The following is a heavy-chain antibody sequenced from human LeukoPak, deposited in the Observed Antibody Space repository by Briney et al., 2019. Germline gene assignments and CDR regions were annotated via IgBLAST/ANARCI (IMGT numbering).Heavy chain of an antibody. CDR3: ARGSRYCSSTSCYADFDY. CDR2: IYYGGST. J-gene: IGHJ4*02. D-gene: IGHD2-2*01. Sequence: SETLSLTCLVSGASISSSNWWSWVRQPPGKGLEWLGEIYYGGSTNYNTSLKSRVTISVDKSKNQISLNLNSVTAADTAVYYCARGSRYCSSTSCYADFDYWGQGTLVTVSS. CDR1: GASISSSNW. V-gene: IGHV4-4*02.